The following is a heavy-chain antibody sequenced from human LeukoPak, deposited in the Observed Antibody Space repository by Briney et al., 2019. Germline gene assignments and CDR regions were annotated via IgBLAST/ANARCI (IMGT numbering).Heavy chain of an antibody. CDR1: EFTFSTYW. D-gene: IGHD6-13*01. Sequence: GGSLRLSCTASEFTFSTYWMSWVRQAQGKGLEWVANIKQDGSEIYYVDSVKGRFTISRDNAKNSLYLQMNNLRAEDTAVYYCARVRICGSSSWYCFDYWGQGTLVTVSS. V-gene: IGHV3-7*03. CDR2: IKQDGSEI. CDR3: ARVRICGSSSWYCFDY. J-gene: IGHJ4*02.